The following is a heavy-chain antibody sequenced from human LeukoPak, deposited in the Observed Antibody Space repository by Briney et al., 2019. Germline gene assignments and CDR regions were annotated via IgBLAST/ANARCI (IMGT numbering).Heavy chain of an antibody. CDR1: GFTFSSYS. CDR3: ARATGGSYCGGDCYYYGMDV. Sequence: PGGSLRLSCAASGFTFSSYSMNWVRQAPGKGLEWVSYISSSISTIYYADSVKGRFTISRDNAKNSLYLQMNSLRAEDTAVYYCARATGGSYCGGDCYYYGMDVWGQGTTVTVSS. J-gene: IGHJ6*02. D-gene: IGHD2-21*01. V-gene: IGHV3-48*01. CDR2: ISSSISTI.